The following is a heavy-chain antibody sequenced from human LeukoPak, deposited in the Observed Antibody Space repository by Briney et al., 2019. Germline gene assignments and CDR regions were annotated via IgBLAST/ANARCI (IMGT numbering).Heavy chain of an antibody. CDR1: GFTLRSYV. CDR2: ISGSGDST. J-gene: IGHJ4*02. D-gene: IGHD2-21*02. V-gene: IGHV3-23*01. CDR3: AKDRLLNCRGDCYIFDY. Sequence: GGSLRLSYVASGFTLRSYVMNWVRQTPGKGLEWVSSISGSGDSTSYADSVKGRFSISRDNSKNTLYLQVNGLRTEDTAVYYCAKDRLLNCRGDCYIFDYWGQGTVVTVSS.